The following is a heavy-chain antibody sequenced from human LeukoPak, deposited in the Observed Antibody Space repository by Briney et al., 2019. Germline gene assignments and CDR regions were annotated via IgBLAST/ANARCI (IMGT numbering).Heavy chain of an antibody. CDR2: YRNLAYGGAP. CDR1: GFTFGDYA. V-gene: IGHV3-49*04. CDR3: TSDTGSYLAYYGLDV. D-gene: IGHD1-26*01. Sequence: GGSLRLSCTASGFTFGDYAMRWVPEARGKGVEWIGLYRNLAYGGAPEYAASVRGRFTISRDKYKSIAYLQMNSLKTEDTGIYYCTSDTGSYLAYYGLDVWGQGTTVTVSS. J-gene: IGHJ6*02.